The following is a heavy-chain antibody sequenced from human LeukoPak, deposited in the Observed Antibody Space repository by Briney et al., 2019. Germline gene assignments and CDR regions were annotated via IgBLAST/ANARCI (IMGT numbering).Heavy chain of an antibody. Sequence: PGGSLRLSCAASGFTFSSYGMHWVRQAPGKGLEWVAFMRYDGGNKYYADSVKGRFTISRDNSKNTLYLQMNSLRAEDTAVYYCAKDWRYSSGLLDYWGQGTLVTVSS. CDR2: MRYDGGNK. J-gene: IGHJ4*02. D-gene: IGHD6-19*01. CDR1: GFTFSSYG. CDR3: AKDWRYSSGLLDY. V-gene: IGHV3-30*02.